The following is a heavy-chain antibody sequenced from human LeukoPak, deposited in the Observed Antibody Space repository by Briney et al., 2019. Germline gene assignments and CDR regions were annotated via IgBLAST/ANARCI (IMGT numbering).Heavy chain of an antibody. CDR1: GGSFSGYY. J-gene: IGHJ4*02. CDR2: INHSGST. Sequence: SETLSLTCAVYGGSFSGYYWSWIRQPPGKGLEWIGEINHSGSTNYNPSLKSRVTISVDTSKNQLSLKLSSVTAADTAVYYCARGEKAAGVVVAATGNYYFDYWGQGTLVTVSS. CDR3: ARGEKAAGVVVAATGNYYFDY. D-gene: IGHD2-15*01. V-gene: IGHV4-34*01.